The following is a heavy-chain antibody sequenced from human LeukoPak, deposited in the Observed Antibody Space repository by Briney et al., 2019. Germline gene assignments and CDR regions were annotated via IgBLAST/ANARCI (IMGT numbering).Heavy chain of an antibody. J-gene: IGHJ5*02. CDR2: ISSSSSYI. CDR3: ARDHPMVQGVITGWFDP. D-gene: IGHD3-10*01. V-gene: IGHV3-21*01. CDR1: GFTFSSYS. Sequence: PGGSLRLSCAASGFTFSSYSMNWVRQAPGKGLEWVSSISSSSSYIYYADSVKGRFTISRDNAKNSLYLQMNSLRAEDTAVYYCARDHPMVQGVITGWFDPWGQGTLVTVSS.